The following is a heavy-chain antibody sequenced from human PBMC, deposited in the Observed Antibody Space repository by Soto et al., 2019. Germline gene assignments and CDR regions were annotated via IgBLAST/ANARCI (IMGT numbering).Heavy chain of an antibody. Sequence: SETLSLTCTVSGGSISSYYWSWIRQPPGKGLEWIGYIYYSGSTNYNPSLKSRVTISVDTSKNQFSLKLSSVTAADTAVYYCARQSQYPLLFLFDYWGQGTLVTVSS. D-gene: IGHD2-2*01. CDR2: IYYSGST. CDR3: ARQSQYPLLFLFDY. V-gene: IGHV4-59*08. CDR1: GGSISSYY. J-gene: IGHJ4*02.